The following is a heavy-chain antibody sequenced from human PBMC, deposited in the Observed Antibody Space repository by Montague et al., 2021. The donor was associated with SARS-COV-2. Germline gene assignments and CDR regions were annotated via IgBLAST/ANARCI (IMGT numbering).Heavy chain of an antibody. J-gene: IGHJ4*02. CDR3: ARGRQHINMVVVVVTGGEYYFDF. V-gene: IGHV1-2*04. CDR1: GYTFTGHY. Sequence: SVKVSCKASGYTFTGHYIHWVRQAPGHGLEWMGWINPNSGGTRYAQNFQDWVTMTRDPSISTAFMELTRLKSDDTAVYYCARGRQHINMVVVVVTGGEYYFDFWGQGTLVAVSS. CDR2: INPNSGGT. D-gene: IGHD3-22*01.